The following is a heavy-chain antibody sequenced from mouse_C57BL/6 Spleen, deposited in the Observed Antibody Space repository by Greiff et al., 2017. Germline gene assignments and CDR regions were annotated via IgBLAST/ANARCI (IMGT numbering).Heavy chain of an antibody. V-gene: IGHV1-50*01. CDR3: ARGDYDSPAWFAY. D-gene: IGHD2-4*01. CDR2: IDPSDSYT. J-gene: IGHJ3*01. CDR1: GYTFTSYW. Sequence: QVQLQQPGAELVQPGASVKLSCKASGYTFTSYWMQWVKQRPGQGLEWIGEIDPSDSYTNYNQKVKGKATLTVDPSSSTAYMQLSIRTSEDSAVYYCARGDYDSPAWFAYWGQGTLVTVSA.